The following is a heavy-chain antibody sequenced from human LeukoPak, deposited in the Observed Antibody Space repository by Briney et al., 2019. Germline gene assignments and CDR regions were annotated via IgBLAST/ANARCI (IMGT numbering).Heavy chain of an antibody. CDR2: INPNSGGT. CDR3: ARENGSGLLYYMDV. J-gene: IGHJ6*03. CDR1: GYTFTGYY. Sequence: RASVKVSCKASGYTFTGYYMHWVRQAPGQGLEWMGWINPNSGGTNYAQKFQGRVTTTRDTSISTAYMELSRLRSDDTAVYYCARENGSGLLYYMDVWGKGTTVTVSS. V-gene: IGHV1-2*02. D-gene: IGHD3-10*01.